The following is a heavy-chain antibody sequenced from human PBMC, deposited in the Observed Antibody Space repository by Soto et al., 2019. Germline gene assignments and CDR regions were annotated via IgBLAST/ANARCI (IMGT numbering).Heavy chain of an antibody. CDR2: INGGNGDT. CDR1: GYSLTHFA. J-gene: IGHJ4*02. Sequence: QVQLVQSETEVKKPGDSVRVSCRASGYSLTHFAMHWVRRAPGHRLEWMGWINGGNGDTRFSHEFQGRVDITRDTSANTAYMELTSLRSEDTAVYYCARGNLDRRKHLDFWGQGTLAIVSS. CDR3: ARGNLDRRKHLDF. V-gene: IGHV1-3*01.